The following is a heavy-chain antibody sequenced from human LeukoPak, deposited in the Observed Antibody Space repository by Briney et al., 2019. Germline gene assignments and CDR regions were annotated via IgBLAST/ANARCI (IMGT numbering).Heavy chain of an antibody. CDR1: GYTFTSYD. J-gene: IGHJ4*02. CDR2: MNPNSGNT. CDR3: ARQKRITIFGVVIMYYFDY. Sequence: GASVKVSCKASGYTFTSYDINWVRQATGQGLEWMGWMNPNSGNTGYAQKFQGRVTMTRNTSISTAYMELSSLRSEDTAVYYCARQKRITIFGVVIMYYFDYWGQGTLVTVSS. V-gene: IGHV1-8*01. D-gene: IGHD3-3*01.